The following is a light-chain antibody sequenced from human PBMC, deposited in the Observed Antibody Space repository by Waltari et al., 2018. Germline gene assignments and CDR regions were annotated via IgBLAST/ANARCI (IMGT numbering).Light chain of an antibody. CDR1: QDINTY. CDR3: QQLNTYPYT. CDR2: TSS. V-gene: IGKV1-9*01. J-gene: IGKJ2*01. Sequence: CRASQDINTYLAWYQLKPGKAPKLLISTSSTVQTGVPARFSGSGSGPDFTLTITSLQPEDLATYYCQQLNTYPYTFGQGTKLEI.